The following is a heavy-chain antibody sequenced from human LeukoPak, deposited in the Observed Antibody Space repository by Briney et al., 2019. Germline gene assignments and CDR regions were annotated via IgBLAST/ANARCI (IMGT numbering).Heavy chain of an antibody. CDR2: IYAGGST. CDR3: ATSRGSSFDY. D-gene: IGHD1-26*01. V-gene: IGHV3-53*01. Sequence: GGSLRLSCAASGFTVSSNYMSWVRQAPGKGLEWVPIIYAGGSTDYADSVKGRFTISRDNSKNTLYLQMNSLRTEDTAVYYCATSRGSSFDYWGQGTLVTVSS. CDR1: GFTVSSNY. J-gene: IGHJ4*02.